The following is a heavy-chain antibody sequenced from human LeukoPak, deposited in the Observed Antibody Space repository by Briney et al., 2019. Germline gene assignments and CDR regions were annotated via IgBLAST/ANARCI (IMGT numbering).Heavy chain of an antibody. D-gene: IGHD2-2*01. J-gene: IGHJ4*02. CDR1: GFTFSNYG. Sequence: GGTLRLSCAASGFTFSNYGMNWVRQAPGKGLEWVSGITSSGITYYADSVKGRFTVSRDNSKNTLYLQMNSLRAEDTAVYYCAHGAMYQLDYWGQGTLVTVSS. CDR2: ITSSGIT. CDR3: AHGAMYQLDY. V-gene: IGHV3-23*01.